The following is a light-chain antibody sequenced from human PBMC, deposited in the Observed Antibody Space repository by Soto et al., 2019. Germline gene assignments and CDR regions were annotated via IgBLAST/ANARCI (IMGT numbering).Light chain of an antibody. CDR3: SSYAGSNNLVV. V-gene: IGLV2-8*01. Sequence: QSALTQPPSASGSPGQSVTISCTGTSSDVGAYNYVSWYQQHPGKAPKLMIYDVTKRPSGVPDRFAGSKSGNTASLTVSGLQAEYEADYYCSSYAGSNNLVVFGGGTKLTVL. CDR2: DVT. CDR1: SSDVGAYNY. J-gene: IGLJ2*01.